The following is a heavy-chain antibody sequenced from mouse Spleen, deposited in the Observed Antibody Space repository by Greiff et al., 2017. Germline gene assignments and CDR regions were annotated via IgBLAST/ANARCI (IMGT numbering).Heavy chain of an antibody. V-gene: IGHV1-42*01. CDR2: INPSTGGT. J-gene: IGHJ3*01. CDR1: GYSFTGYY. Sequence: VQLQQSGPELVKPGASVKISCKASGYSFTGYYMNWVKQSPEKSLEWIGEINPSTGGTTYNQKFKAKATLTVDKSSSTAYMQLKSLTSEDSAVYYCARSDGTSWFAYWGQGTLVTVSA. CDR3: ARSDGTSWFAY. D-gene: IGHD2-3*01.